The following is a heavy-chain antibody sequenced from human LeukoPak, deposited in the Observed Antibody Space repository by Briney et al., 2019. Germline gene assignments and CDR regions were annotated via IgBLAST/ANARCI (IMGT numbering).Heavy chain of an antibody. CDR2: INPNSGGT. J-gene: IGHJ4*02. CDR1: GYTFTGYY. V-gene: IGHV1-2*02. D-gene: IGHD1-7*01. CDR3: ARGVTGNTRVDF. Sequence: GASVKVSCKASGYTFTGYYTHWVRQAPGQGLEWMGWINPNSGGTTYAQNLQGRVTMTRDTSISTAYMELSSLRSDDTAVYYCARGVTGNTRVDFWGQGTLVTVSS.